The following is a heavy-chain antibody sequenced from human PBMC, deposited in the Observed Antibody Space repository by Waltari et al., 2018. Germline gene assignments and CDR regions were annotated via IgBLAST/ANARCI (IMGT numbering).Heavy chain of an antibody. D-gene: IGHD1-26*01. V-gene: IGHV4-59*12. Sequence: QLQLQESGPGLVKPPETLSLTCAVSGGSLRNSYWSWIRQPPGKGLEWIGYIHGSGSRANYNPFLNSRITLSVDTSRNHFSLKLNSVTAADTAVYYCARLPSGPYEHFFDYWGQGVLLTVSS. CDR3: ARLPSGPYEHFFDY. CDR1: GGSLRNSY. J-gene: IGHJ4*02. CDR2: IHGSGSRA.